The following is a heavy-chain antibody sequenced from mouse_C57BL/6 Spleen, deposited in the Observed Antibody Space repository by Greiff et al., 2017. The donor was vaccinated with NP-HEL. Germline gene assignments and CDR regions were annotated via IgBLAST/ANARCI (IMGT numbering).Heavy chain of an antibody. D-gene: IGHD1-1*01. CDR3: ARIGASYYGSSWFAY. Sequence: VKLVESGPGLVAPSQSLSITCTVSGFSLTSYAISWVRQPPGKGLEWLGVIWTGGGTNYNSALKSRLSISKDNSKSQVFLKMNSLQTDDTARYYCARIGASYYGSSWFAYWGQGTLVTVSA. J-gene: IGHJ3*01. CDR2: IWTGGGT. CDR1: GFSLTSYA. V-gene: IGHV2-9-1*01.